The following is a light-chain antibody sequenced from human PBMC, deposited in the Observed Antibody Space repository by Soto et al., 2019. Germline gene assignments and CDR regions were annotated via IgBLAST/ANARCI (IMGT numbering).Light chain of an antibody. CDR1: QRSSSN. CDR3: QHYNDWPPWT. Sequence: EVVMTQSPATLSVSPGERATLSCRASQRSSSNFDWYQQRRGQAPRILIYGASTSAPSSPARFSGSGSETEFALPISSLQSEDFLGYYCQHYNDWPPWTFGQGTKVEIK. J-gene: IGKJ1*01. CDR2: GAS. V-gene: IGKV3-15*01.